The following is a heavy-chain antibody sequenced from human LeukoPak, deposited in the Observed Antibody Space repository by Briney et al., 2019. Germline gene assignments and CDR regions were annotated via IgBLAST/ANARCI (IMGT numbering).Heavy chain of an antibody. CDR2: MNPINGNT. J-gene: IGHJ6*02. CDR3: AREFGGGSYYDDYYYGMDV. V-gene: IGHV1-8*01. CDR1: GFTFTNYD. D-gene: IGHD1-26*01. Sequence: ASVKVSCKASGFTFTNYDINWVRQATGQGLEWMGWMNPINGNTGYAQKFQGRVTMTPDTSTSTAYMELRSLRSDDTAVYYCAREFGGGSYYDDYYYGMDVWGQGTTVTVSS.